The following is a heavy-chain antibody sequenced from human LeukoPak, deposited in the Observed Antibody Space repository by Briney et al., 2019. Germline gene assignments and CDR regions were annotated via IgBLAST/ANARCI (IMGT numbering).Heavy chain of an antibody. D-gene: IGHD3-22*01. CDR2: IYPGDSDT. J-gene: IGHJ4*02. V-gene: IGHV5-51*01. Sequence: GESLKISCKGSGYSFTSYWIGWVRQMPGKGLEWMEIIYPGDSDTGNSPSFQGQVTISADKSISTAHLQWSSLKASDTAMYYCARHQRGLIVVQWDYWGQGTLVTVSS. CDR1: GYSFTSYW. CDR3: ARHQRGLIVVQWDY.